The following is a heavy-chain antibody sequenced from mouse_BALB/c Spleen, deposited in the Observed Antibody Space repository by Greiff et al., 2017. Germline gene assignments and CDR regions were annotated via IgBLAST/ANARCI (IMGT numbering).Heavy chain of an antibody. CDR2: ISYSGST. J-gene: IGHJ3*01. CDR3: AREEGYYGSSRFAY. V-gene: IGHV3-2*02. CDR1: GYSITSDYA. D-gene: IGHD1-1*01. Sequence: VQLQQSGPGLVKPSQSLSLTCTVTGYSITSDYAWNWIRQFPGNKLEWMGYISYSGSTSYNPSLKSRISITRDTSKNQFFLQLNSVTTEDTATYYCAREEGYYGSSRFAYWGQGTLVTVSA.